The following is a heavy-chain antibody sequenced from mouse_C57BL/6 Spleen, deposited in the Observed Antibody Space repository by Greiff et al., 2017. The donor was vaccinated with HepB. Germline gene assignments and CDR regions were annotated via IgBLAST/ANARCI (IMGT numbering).Heavy chain of an antibody. CDR1: GFTLRDYG. CDR2: ISSGSSTI. V-gene: IGHV5-17*01. CDR3: ASDCYSYDY. J-gene: IGHJ2*01. Sequence: EVMLVESGGGLVKPGGSLKPSCAASGFTLRDYGMHWVRQAPGKGLEWVAYISSGSSTIYYADTVKGRCTISRDNAKNTLFLQMTSLRSEDTAMYYCASDCYSYDYWGQGTTLTVSS.